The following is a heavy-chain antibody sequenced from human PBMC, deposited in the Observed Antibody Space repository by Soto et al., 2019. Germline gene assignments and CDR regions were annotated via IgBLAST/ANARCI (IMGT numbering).Heavy chain of an antibody. CDR3: ARDVLLSSSCHDY. V-gene: IGHV3-21*01. CDR1: GFTFSSYS. D-gene: IGHD6-6*01. Sequence: GVSLRLSCAASGFTFSSYSMNWVRQAPGKGLEWVSSISSSSSYIYYADSVKGRFTISRDNAKNSLYLQMNSLRAEDTAVHYCARDVLLSSSCHDYWGQGTLVTSPQ. CDR2: ISSSSSYI. J-gene: IGHJ4*02.